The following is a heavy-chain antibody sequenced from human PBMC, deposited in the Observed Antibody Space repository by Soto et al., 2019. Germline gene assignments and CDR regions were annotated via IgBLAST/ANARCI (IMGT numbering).Heavy chain of an antibody. D-gene: IGHD3-9*01. Sequence: QVQLVQSGAEVKKPGSSVKVSCNASGGTFSSYAISWVRQAPGQGLEWMGGIIPIFGTANYAQKFQGRVTITADESTSTAYMELSSLRSEDTAVYYCAVTYYDILTGYPNWFDPWGQGTLVTVSS. J-gene: IGHJ5*02. CDR2: IIPIFGTA. CDR1: GGTFSSYA. CDR3: AVTYYDILTGYPNWFDP. V-gene: IGHV1-69*01.